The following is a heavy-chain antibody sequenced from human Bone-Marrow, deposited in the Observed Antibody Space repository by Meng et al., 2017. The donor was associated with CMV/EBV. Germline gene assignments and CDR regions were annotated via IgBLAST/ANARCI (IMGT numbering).Heavy chain of an antibody. CDR2: ISSSGSTI. D-gene: IGHD5/OR15-5a*01. J-gene: IGHJ3*02. V-gene: IGHV3-48*03. CDR3: ARDLVSTVPGAFDI. Sequence: GGSLRLSCAASGFTFSSYEMNWVRQAPGKGLEWVSYISSSGSTIYYADSVKGRFTVSRDNAKNSLYLQMNSLRAEDTAVYYCARDLVSTVPGAFDIWGQGTMVTVSS. CDR1: GFTFSSYE.